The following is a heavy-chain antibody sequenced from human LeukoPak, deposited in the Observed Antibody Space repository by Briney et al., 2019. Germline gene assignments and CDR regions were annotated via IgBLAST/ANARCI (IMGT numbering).Heavy chain of an antibody. CDR1: GGSISSHY. D-gene: IGHD3-10*01. Sequence: SSETLSLTCTVSGGSISSHYWSWIRQPPGKGLEWIGYIYYSGSTDYNPSLKSRVTISVDTSKNQFSLKLSSVTAAHTAVYYCARGAVVYYGSGSYYNVWYFDYWGQGTLVTVPS. V-gene: IGHV4-59*11. CDR3: ARGAVVYYGSGSYYNVWYFDY. J-gene: IGHJ4*02. CDR2: IYYSGST.